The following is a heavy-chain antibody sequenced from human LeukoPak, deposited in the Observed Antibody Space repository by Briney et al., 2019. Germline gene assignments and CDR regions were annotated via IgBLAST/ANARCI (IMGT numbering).Heavy chain of an antibody. V-gene: IGHV4-39*01. CDR1: GGSITSSSYY. D-gene: IGHD4-11*01. Sequence: SETLSLTCSVSGGSITSSSYYWGWIRQPPEKGLEWIGSIYYTGGTYYSPSLKSRVTISVDTSKNQFSLKLSSVTAADTAVYYCATYSILNAREFRYWGQGTLVTVTS. CDR3: ATYSILNAREFRY. CDR2: IYYTGGT. J-gene: IGHJ1*01.